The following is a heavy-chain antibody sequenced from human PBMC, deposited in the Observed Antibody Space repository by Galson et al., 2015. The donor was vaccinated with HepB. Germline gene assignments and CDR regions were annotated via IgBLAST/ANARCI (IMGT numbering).Heavy chain of an antibody. D-gene: IGHD4-11*01. CDR1: GFTFSSYS. CDR3: ARGTDVDYSAFDY. J-gene: IGHJ4*02. CDR2: ISSSSSTI. V-gene: IGHV3-48*01. Sequence: SLRLSCAASGFTFSSYSMNWVRQAPGKGLEWVSYISSSSSTIYYADSVKGRFTISRDNAKNSLYLQMNSLRAEDTAVYYCARGTDVDYSAFDYWGQGTLVTVSS.